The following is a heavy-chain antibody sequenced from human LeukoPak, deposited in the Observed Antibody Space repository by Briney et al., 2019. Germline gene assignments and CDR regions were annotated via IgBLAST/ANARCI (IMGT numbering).Heavy chain of an antibody. CDR2: VSSSGTNT. CDR3: AKEMTELTTIDY. D-gene: IGHD4-17*01. J-gene: IGHJ4*02. CDR1: VFTFSTYA. V-gene: IGHV3-23*01. Sequence: GGSLRLSCAASVFTFSTYAMSWVRRAPGKGGECGSAVSSSGTNTYYANVVKCRFTISRDNSKTMLYLQMSGLRAEDTAVYYCAKEMTELTTIDYWGQGTLVTVSS.